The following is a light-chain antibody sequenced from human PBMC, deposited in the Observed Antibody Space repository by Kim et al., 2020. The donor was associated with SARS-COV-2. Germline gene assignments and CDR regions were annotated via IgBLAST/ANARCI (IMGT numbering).Light chain of an antibody. CDR2: TAS. Sequence: DIQLTQSPSFLSASVGDRVTITCRASQGIRNYLAWYQQIPGQAPRLLIYTASTLQSGVPSRFSGSGSGTDFTLTITNLQPEDLATYYCQQVNSYPLTFGGGTKVDIK. CDR3: QQVNSYPLT. V-gene: IGKV1-9*01. J-gene: IGKJ4*01. CDR1: QGIRNY.